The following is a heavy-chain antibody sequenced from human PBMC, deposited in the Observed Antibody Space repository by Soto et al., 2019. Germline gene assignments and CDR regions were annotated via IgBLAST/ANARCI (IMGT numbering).Heavy chain of an antibody. D-gene: IGHD6-19*01. V-gene: IGHV3-33*01. Sequence: GGSLRLSCAASGFTFSSYGMHWVRQAPGKGLEWVAVIWYDGSNKYYADSVKGRFTISRDNSKNTLYLQMNSLRAEDTAVYYCATGSGWYSPDYWGQGTLVTVS. CDR1: GFTFSSYG. J-gene: IGHJ4*02. CDR2: IWYDGSNK. CDR3: ATGSGWYSPDY.